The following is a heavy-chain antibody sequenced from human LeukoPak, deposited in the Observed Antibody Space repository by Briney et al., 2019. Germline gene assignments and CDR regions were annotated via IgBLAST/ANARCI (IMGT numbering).Heavy chain of an antibody. Sequence: GGSLRLSCAASGFTFSSYAMSWVRQAPGKGLEWVSAISGSGGSTYYADSVKGRFTISRDNSKNTLYLQMNSLRAEDTAVYYCARDPPQNYDFWSGYSRPGYYYYGMDVWGQGTTVTVSS. CDR3: ARDPPQNYDFWSGYSRPGYYYYGMDV. D-gene: IGHD3-3*01. CDR1: GFTFSSYA. V-gene: IGHV3-23*01. J-gene: IGHJ6*02. CDR2: ISGSGGST.